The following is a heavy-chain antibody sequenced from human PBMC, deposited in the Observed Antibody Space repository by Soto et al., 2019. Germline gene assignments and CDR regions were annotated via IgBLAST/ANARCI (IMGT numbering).Heavy chain of an antibody. Sequence: ASVKVSCKASGGTFSSYAISCVRQAPGQGLEWMGGIIPIFGTANYAQKFQGRVTITADKSTSTAYMELSSLRSEDTAVYYCARVSSRTRNWFDPWGQGTLVTVSS. V-gene: IGHV1-69*06. CDR2: IIPIFGTA. J-gene: IGHJ5*02. CDR1: GGTFSSYA. CDR3: ARVSSRTRNWFDP.